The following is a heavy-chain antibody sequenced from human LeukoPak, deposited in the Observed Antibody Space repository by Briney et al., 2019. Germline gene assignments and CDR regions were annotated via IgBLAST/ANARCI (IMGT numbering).Heavy chain of an antibody. Sequence: SETLSLTCTVSGGSISSYYWSWIRQPPGKGLEWIGYMYNSGTTNYNPSLKSRVTISIDTSKNQFSLKVSSVTAADTAVYYCARVPHFGDYGWFDPWGQGTLVTVSS. J-gene: IGHJ5*02. CDR3: ARVPHFGDYGWFDP. D-gene: IGHD4-17*01. V-gene: IGHV4-59*01. CDR1: GGSISSYY. CDR2: MYNSGTT.